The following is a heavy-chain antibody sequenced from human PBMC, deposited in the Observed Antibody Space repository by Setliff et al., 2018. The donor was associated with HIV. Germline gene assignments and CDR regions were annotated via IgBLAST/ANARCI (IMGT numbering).Heavy chain of an antibody. J-gene: IGHJ4*02. Sequence: ASVKVSCKSSGYTFSNYALHWVRQAPGQRLELMGWINTANANTKYSQKFQGRVTITRDASASTAYMELSSLRSEDTAVYFCARDMQDNNSFGPNSNLGYWGQGTQVTVSS. CDR2: INTANANT. CDR1: GYTFSNYA. D-gene: IGHD5-18*01. V-gene: IGHV1-3*04. CDR3: ARDMQDNNSFGPNSNLGY.